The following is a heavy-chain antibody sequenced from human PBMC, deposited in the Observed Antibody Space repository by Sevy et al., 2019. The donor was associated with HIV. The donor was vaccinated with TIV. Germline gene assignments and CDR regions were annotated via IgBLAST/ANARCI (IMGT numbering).Heavy chain of an antibody. D-gene: IGHD3-22*01. Sequence: ASVKVSCKISGYTLNEFAMHWVRQAPGKGLQWMGTFDPEDGETIYAQKFQGRFAMTEDPSTDTAYMELSSLRSEDTAVYYCAINREYYSDNSGYFDYWGQGTLVTVSS. V-gene: IGHV1-24*01. CDR2: FDPEDGET. CDR3: AINREYYSDNSGYFDY. CDR1: GYTLNEFA. J-gene: IGHJ4*02.